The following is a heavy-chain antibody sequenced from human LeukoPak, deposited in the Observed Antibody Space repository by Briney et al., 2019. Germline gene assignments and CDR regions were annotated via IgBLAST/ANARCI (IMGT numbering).Heavy chain of an antibody. D-gene: IGHD1/OR15-1a*01. V-gene: IGHV4-31*03. Sequence: SETLSLTCTVSGGSISSGGYYWSWIRQHPGKGLEWIGYIYYSGSTYYNPSLKSRVTISVDTSKNQFSLKLSSVTAEDTAVYYCAKWAGSGEQTKRYFGPFDFWGQGTLVTVSS. J-gene: IGHJ4*02. CDR1: GGSISSGGYY. CDR2: IYYSGST. CDR3: AKWAGSGEQTKRYFGPFDF.